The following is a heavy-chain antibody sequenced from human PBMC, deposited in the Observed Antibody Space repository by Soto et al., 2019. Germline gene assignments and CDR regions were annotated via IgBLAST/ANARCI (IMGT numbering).Heavy chain of an antibody. CDR1: GFTFSGYW. D-gene: IGHD3-10*01. V-gene: IGHV3-7*01. CDR2: IHQNGTER. Sequence: EVQLVESGGGLVHPGGSLRLSCVVSGFTFSGYWMHWVRQAPGKGLECVAKIHQNGTERYYVDSVKGRFTISRDNAKNSLYLHMTSLRAEETAVYYCLGSGSFSLWGQGTLVTVSS. J-gene: IGHJ4*02. CDR3: LGSGSFSL.